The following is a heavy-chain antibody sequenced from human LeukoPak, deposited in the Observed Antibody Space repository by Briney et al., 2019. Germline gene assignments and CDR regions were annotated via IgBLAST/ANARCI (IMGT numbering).Heavy chain of an antibody. CDR2: IKRDGREK. CDR3: VKEKDDH. J-gene: IGHJ5*02. CDR1: GFTFSSYE. Sequence: GGSLRLSCAASGFTFSSYEMNWVRQAPGKGLEWVASIKRDGREKNYIDSVKGRFSVSRDNAKNSLYLQMNSLTTEDTAVYYCVKEKDDHWGQGTLVTVSS. V-gene: IGHV3-7*04.